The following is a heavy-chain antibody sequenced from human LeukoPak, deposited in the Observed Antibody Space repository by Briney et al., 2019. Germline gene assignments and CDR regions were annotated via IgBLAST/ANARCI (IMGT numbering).Heavy chain of an antibody. CDR3: ARWYLET. V-gene: IGHV3-33*05. CDR2: ISYDGNNK. J-gene: IGHJ5*02. Sequence: GGALRLSCAASGFSFSHHAMHWVRRSLGKDLEWAAVISYDGNNKYYANSVKGRFTITRDNPKNTHYLQMNSLRAEDTAVYYCARWYLETWGQGTLVTVSS. CDR1: GFSFSHHA. D-gene: IGHD6-13*01.